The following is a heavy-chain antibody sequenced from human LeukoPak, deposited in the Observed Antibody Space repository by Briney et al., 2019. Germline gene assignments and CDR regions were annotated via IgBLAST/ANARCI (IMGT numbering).Heavy chain of an antibody. CDR1: GGSISSGGYS. Sequence: SETLSLTCAVSGGSISSGGYSWSWIRQPPGKGLEWIGYIYHSGSTYYNPSLKSRVTISVDRSKNQFSLKLSSVTAADTAVYYCARDGKSPHWGQGTLVTVSS. D-gene: IGHD1-1*01. V-gene: IGHV4-30-2*01. CDR2: IYHSGST. J-gene: IGHJ4*02. CDR3: ARDGKSPH.